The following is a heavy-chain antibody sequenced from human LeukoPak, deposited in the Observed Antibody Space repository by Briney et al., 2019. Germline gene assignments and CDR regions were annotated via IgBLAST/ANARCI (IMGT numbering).Heavy chain of an antibody. D-gene: IGHD5-24*01. J-gene: IGHJ5*02. CDR1: GYSISSGYY. CDR3: ARVDPFDP. Sequence: SETLSLTCAVSGYSISSGYYWGWIRQPPEKGLEWIGSIYHSGSTYYNPSLKSRVTISVDTSKNQFSLKLSSVTAADTAVYYCARVDPFDPWGQGTLVTVSS. CDR2: IYHSGST. V-gene: IGHV4-38-2*01.